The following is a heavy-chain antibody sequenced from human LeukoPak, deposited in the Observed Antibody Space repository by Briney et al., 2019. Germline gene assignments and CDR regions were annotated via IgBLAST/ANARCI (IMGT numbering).Heavy chain of an antibody. CDR1: GFTFITYA. CDR3: AREHSSSWDQFDY. J-gene: IGHJ4*02. D-gene: IGHD6-13*01. Sequence: GGSLRLSCAASGFTFITYAMSWVRQAPGKGLEWVSGISGSGGSTYYADSVRGRFTISRDNSKNTLYLQMNSLRADDTAVYYCAREHSSSWDQFDYWGQGTLVTVSS. V-gene: IGHV3-23*01. CDR2: ISGSGGST.